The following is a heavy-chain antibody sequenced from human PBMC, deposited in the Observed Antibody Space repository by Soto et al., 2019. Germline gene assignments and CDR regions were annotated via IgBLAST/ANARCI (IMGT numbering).Heavy chain of an antibody. CDR1: GFTFSSYA. CDR2: IYSGGST. CDR3: ARSPKGGSYFG. V-gene: IGHV3-23*03. Sequence: EVQLLESGGGLVQPGGSLRLSCAASGFTFSSYAMSWVRQAPGKGPEWVSVIYSGGSTYYADSVKGRFTISRDNSKNTLYLQMNSLRAEDTAVYYCARSPKGGSYFGWGQGTLVTVSS. D-gene: IGHD1-26*01. J-gene: IGHJ4*02.